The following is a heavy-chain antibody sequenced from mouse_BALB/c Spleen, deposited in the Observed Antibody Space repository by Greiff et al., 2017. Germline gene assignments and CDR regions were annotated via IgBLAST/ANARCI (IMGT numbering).Heavy chain of an antibody. CDR1: GYSFTSGYY. V-gene: IGHV3-6*02. J-gene: IGHJ2*01. Sequence: ESGPGLVKPSQSLSLSCSVTGYSFTSGYYWNSIRQLPGNILELMAYISYDGSNNYNPSLKNRFTITRDTSKNQFFLKLNSVTTEDTATYCCARKGNYDYFDYWGQGTTLTVSS. CDR3: ARKGNYDYFDY. CDR2: ISYDGSN. D-gene: IGHD2-4*01.